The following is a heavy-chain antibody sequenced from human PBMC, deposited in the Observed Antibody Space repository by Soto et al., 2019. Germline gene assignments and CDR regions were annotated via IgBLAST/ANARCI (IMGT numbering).Heavy chain of an antibody. J-gene: IGHJ4*02. D-gene: IGHD2-21*02. V-gene: IGHV3-23*01. CDR1: GFSFNNTG. CDR2: VSGSGGGT. CDR3: ARIGPYCGGDCYPDFDF. Sequence: PGGRLRRSCAACGFSFNNTGKTRARPAPGKGLKWVSTVSGSGGGTYYADSVKGRFTISRVNSKNTMYLQMSNLRAEDTAVYFCARIGPYCGGDCYPDFDFWGLGTPVTVSS.